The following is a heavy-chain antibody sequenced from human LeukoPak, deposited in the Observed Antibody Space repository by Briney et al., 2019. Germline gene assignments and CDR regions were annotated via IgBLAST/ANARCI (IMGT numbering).Heavy chain of an antibody. D-gene: IGHD4-17*01. J-gene: IGHJ4*02. CDR2: IIPIFGTA. Sequence: ASVKVSCKASGGTFSSYAISRVRQAPGQGLEWMGGIIPIFGTANYAQKFQGRVTITTDESTSTAYMELSSLRSEDTAVYYCARNNYGDYDFDYWGQGTLVTVSS. CDR1: GGTFSSYA. CDR3: ARNNYGDYDFDY. V-gene: IGHV1-69*05.